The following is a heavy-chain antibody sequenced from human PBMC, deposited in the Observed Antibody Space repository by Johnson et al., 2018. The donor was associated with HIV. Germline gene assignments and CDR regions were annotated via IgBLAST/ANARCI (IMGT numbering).Heavy chain of an antibody. D-gene: IGHD3-22*01. CDR2: IRYDEISK. CDR3: AKLSGYDTIGPAHKDDFDI. CDR1: GFSFSRYG. Sequence: VQLVESGGGVVQPGGSLRLSCAASGFSFSRYGMHWVRQAPGKGLEWVAFIRYDEISKYYADSVKGRFTISRDNSKSTLYLQMNSLRAGYTALYYCAKLSGYDTIGPAHKDDFDIWGQGTMVTVSS. V-gene: IGHV3-30*02. J-gene: IGHJ3*02.